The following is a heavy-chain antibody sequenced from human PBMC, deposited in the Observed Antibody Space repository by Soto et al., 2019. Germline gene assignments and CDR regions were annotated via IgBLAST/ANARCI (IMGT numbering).Heavy chain of an antibody. V-gene: IGHV3-30*18. D-gene: IGHD4-17*01. Sequence: QVLLVESGGGVVQPGRSLRLSCAASGFTFSSYGMHWVRQAPGKGLEWMAVISYDGNNKYYAESVKGRFGISRDNSENTLYLQMNSLRAEDTAVYYCAKDLLLTTLTTPGIWGQGTMVTVSS. CDR3: AKDLLLTTLTTPGI. J-gene: IGHJ3*02. CDR2: ISYDGNNK. CDR1: GFTFSSYG.